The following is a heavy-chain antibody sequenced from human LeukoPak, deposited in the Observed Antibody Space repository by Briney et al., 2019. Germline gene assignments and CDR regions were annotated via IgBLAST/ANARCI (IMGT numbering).Heavy chain of an antibody. Sequence: SETLSLTCTVSGGSISSYYWSWIRQPAGKGLEWIGRIYTSGRTNYNPSLKSRTTISADTSRKQFSLKLTSMTAADTAVYYCAGHVHNDHGDPNWFDPWGQGVLVIVSS. CDR3: AGHVHNDHGDPNWFDP. CDR2: IYTSGRT. D-gene: IGHD4-17*01. J-gene: IGHJ5*02. CDR1: GGSISSYY. V-gene: IGHV4-4*07.